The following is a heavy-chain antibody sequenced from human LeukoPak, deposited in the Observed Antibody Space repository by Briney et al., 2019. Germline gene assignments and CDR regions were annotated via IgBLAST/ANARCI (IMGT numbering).Heavy chain of an antibody. Sequence: SETLSLTCTVSGGSISSYYWSWIRQPPGRGLEWIGYIYYSGSTNYNPSLKSRVTISVDTSKNQFSLKLSSVTAADTAVYYCASGGSYLDDAFDIWGQGTMVTVSS. CDR3: ASGGSYLDDAFDI. V-gene: IGHV4-59*01. D-gene: IGHD1-26*01. CDR1: GGSISSYY. J-gene: IGHJ3*02. CDR2: IYYSGST.